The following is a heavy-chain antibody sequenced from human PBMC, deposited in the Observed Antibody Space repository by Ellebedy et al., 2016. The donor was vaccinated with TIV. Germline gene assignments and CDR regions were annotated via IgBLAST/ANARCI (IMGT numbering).Heavy chain of an antibody. CDR1: GYTFTGYY. Sequence: ASVKVSCXASGYTFTGYYMHWVRQAPGQGLEWMGWINPNSGGTNYAQKFQGRVTMTRDTSISTAYMELSRLRSEDTAVYYCARGGLTTVYGMDVWGQGTTVTVSS. V-gene: IGHV1-2*02. CDR2: INPNSGGT. D-gene: IGHD4-11*01. CDR3: ARGGLTTVYGMDV. J-gene: IGHJ6*02.